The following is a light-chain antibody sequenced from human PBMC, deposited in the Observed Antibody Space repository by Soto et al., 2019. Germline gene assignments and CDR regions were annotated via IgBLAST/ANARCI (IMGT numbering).Light chain of an antibody. Sequence: EIVLTQSPATLSLSPGERATLSCRASQTVSSSYLAWHQQRPGQAPRLLVYGASSRATGIPDRFSSSGSGTDFTLTISRLEPEDFAVYYCQQYGSSPRTFGGGTKVEIK. V-gene: IGKV3-20*01. CDR3: QQYGSSPRT. CDR1: QTVSSSY. J-gene: IGKJ4*01. CDR2: GAS.